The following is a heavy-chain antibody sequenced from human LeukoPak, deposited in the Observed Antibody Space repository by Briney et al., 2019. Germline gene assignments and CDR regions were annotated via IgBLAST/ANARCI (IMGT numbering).Heavy chain of an antibody. D-gene: IGHD6-13*01. CDR1: GGSISSYY. Sequence: SETLSLTCTVSGGSISSYYWSWIRQPPEKGLEWIGYIYYSGSTNYNPSLKSRVTISVDTSKNQFSLKLSSVTAADTAVYYCARVNGYSSSASYYYYGMDVWGQGTTVTVSS. J-gene: IGHJ6*02. CDR2: IYYSGST. CDR3: ARVNGYSSSASYYYYGMDV. V-gene: IGHV4-59*01.